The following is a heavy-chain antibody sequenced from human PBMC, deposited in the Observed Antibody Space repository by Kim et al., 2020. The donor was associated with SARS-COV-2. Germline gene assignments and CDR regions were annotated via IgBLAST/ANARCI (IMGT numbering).Heavy chain of an antibody. CDR2: MNPNSGNT. Sequence: ASVKVSCKASGYTFTSYDINWVRQATGQGLEWMGWMNPNSGNTGYAQKFQGRVTMTRNTSISTAYMELSSLRSEDTAVYYCARDLFLGRYFDWLVDRVYYYYGMDVWGQGTTVTVSS. CDR3: ARDLFLGRYFDWLVDRVYYYYGMDV. CDR1: GYTFTSYD. D-gene: IGHD3-9*01. V-gene: IGHV1-8*01. J-gene: IGHJ6*02.